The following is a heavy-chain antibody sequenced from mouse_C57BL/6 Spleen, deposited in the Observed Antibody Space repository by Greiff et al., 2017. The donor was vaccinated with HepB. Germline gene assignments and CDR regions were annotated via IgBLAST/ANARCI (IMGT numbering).Heavy chain of an antibody. J-gene: IGHJ3*01. D-gene: IGHD1-1*01. Sequence: EVMLVESEGGLVQPGSSMKLSCTASGFTFSDYYMAWVRQVPEKGLEWVANINYDGSSTYYLDSLKSRFIISRDNAKNILYLQMSSLKSEDTATYYCARNTGSSWGFAYWGQGTLVTVSA. CDR2: INYDGSST. CDR1: GFTFSDYY. V-gene: IGHV5-16*01. CDR3: ARNTGSSWGFAY.